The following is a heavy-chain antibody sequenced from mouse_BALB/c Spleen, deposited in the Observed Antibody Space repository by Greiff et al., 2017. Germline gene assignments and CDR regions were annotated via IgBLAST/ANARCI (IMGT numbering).Heavy chain of an antibody. CDR1: GYTFTSYW. V-gene: IGHV1S81*02. D-gene: IGHD2-1*01. J-gene: IGHJ3*01. CDR3: ARSDYGNSWFAY. Sequence: VQLQQPGAELVKPGASVKLSCKASGYTFTSYWMHWVKQRPGQGLEWIGEINPSNGRTNYNEKFKSKATLTVDKSSSTAYMQLSSLTSEDSAVYYCARSDYGNSWFAYWVQGTLVTVSA. CDR2: INPSNGRT.